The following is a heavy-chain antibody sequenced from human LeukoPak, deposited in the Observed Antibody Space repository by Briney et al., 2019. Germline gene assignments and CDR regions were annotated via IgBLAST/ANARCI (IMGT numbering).Heavy chain of an antibody. D-gene: IGHD3-10*01. CDR3: ARGLHFTMVRGGTTNYYYGMDV. J-gene: IGHJ6*02. V-gene: IGHV1-69*10. CDR1: GYTFTSYG. Sequence: ASVKVSCKASGYTFTSYGISWVRQAPGKGLEWMGGFDPEDGETIYAQKFQGRVTITADNSTRTAYMELSSLTSEDTAVYYCARGLHFTMVRGGTTNYYYGMDVWGQGTSVTVSS. CDR2: FDPEDGET.